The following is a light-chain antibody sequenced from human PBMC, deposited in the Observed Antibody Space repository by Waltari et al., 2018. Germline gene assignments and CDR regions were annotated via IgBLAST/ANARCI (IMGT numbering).Light chain of an antibody. V-gene: IGLV2-14*01. CDR1: SSDVGAYKF. CDR2: EVN. CDR3: TSFTTRTTWV. J-gene: IGLJ3*02. Sequence: QSALTQPASVSGSPGQSITISCTGTSSDVGAYKFVSWYQHHAGEAPKLLLYEVNSRPSGVSERLSGSKAGNTASLTISGLQAEDEADYHCTSFTTRTTWVFGGGTKLTVL.